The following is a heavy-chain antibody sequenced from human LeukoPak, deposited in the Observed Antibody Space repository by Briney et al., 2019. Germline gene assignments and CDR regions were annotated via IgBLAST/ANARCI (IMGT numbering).Heavy chain of an antibody. V-gene: IGHV4-34*01. Sequence: PSETLSLTCAVYGGSFSGYYWSWIRQPPGKGLEWIGEINHGGSTNYNPSLKSRVTISVDTSKNQFSLKLSSVSAADTAVYYCARAGAYYYDSSGYRSLDYWGQGTLVTVSP. J-gene: IGHJ4*02. CDR2: INHGGST. D-gene: IGHD3-22*01. CDR1: GGSFSGYY. CDR3: ARAGAYYYDSSGYRSLDY.